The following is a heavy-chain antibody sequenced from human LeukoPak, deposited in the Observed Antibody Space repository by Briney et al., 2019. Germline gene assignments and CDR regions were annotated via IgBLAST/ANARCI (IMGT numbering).Heavy chain of an antibody. D-gene: IGHD3-16*01. CDR2: IKHDGSEK. J-gene: IGHJ4*02. CDR1: GFTFSAYW. V-gene: IGHV3-7*01. Sequence: GGSLRLSCAASGFTFSAYWLSWVRQAPGKGLEWVANIKHDGSEKYYVDSVKGRFTFSRDNAKNSLYLQINSLRAEDTAVYYCARLGEKADFDYWGQGTLVTVSS. CDR3: ARLGEKADFDY.